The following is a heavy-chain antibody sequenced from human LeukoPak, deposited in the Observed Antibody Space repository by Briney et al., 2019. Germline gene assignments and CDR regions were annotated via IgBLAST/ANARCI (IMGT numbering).Heavy chain of an antibody. CDR1: GGSISSGDYY. J-gene: IGHJ4*02. Sequence: SETLSLTCTVSGGSISSGDYYWSWIRQPPGKGLEWIGYIYYSGSTYYNPSLKSRVTISVDTSKNQFSLKLSSVTAADTAVYYCARVIRYGGNPFDYWGQGTLVTVSS. D-gene: IGHD4-23*01. CDR3: ARVIRYGGNPFDY. V-gene: IGHV4-30-4*01. CDR2: IYYSGST.